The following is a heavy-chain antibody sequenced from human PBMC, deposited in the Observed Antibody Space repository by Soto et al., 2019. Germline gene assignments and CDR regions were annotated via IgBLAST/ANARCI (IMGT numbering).Heavy chain of an antibody. CDR3: AMVDVYVRRSPQDV. J-gene: IGHJ6*02. Sequence: QVQLVQSGAEVKNPGASVKVSCKASGYTFTRYGIGWARQAPGQGTEWMGWINTYNGNTNYAQNVQGRVTLTTDTSTSTAYMELRSLRSNDTAIYYCAMVDVYVRRSPQDVWGQGTTVIVSS. V-gene: IGHV1-18*01. CDR2: INTYNGNT. CDR1: GYTFTRYG. D-gene: IGHD3-16*01.